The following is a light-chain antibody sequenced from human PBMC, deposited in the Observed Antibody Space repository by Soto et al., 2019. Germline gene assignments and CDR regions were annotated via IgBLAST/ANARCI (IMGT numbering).Light chain of an antibody. Sequence: DIQMTQSPSTLSASVGDRVTITCRASQSIGTWLAWYKQKPGKAPKLLIYKASSLEGGVPSRFGGSGSGTDFNITISSLQPYDFATYYCQQYNTYPLSFGGGTTVEIK. J-gene: IGKJ4*01. V-gene: IGKV1-5*03. CDR2: KAS. CDR3: QQYNTYPLS. CDR1: QSIGTW.